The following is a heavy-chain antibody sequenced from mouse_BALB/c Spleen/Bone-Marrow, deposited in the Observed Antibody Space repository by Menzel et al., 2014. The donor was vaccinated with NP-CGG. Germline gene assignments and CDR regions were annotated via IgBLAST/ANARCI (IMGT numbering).Heavy chain of an antibody. CDR2: ISSGSGTI. CDR3: ARGDYGNQYFFDY. V-gene: IGHV5-17*02. J-gene: IGHJ2*01. D-gene: IGHD2-1*01. CDR1: GFTFSSFG. Sequence: DVKLVESGGDLVQPGGSRKLSCAASGFTFSSFGMHWVRQAPEKGLKWVAYISSGSGTIYYADTVKGRFTISRDNPKNTLFLQMTSLRSEDTAMYYCARGDYGNQYFFDYWGQGTTLTVSS.